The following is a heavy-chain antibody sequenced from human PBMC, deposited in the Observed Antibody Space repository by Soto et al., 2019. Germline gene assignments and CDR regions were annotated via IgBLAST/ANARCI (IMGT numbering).Heavy chain of an antibody. CDR3: AKARSSLDFEY. V-gene: IGHV3-23*01. Sequence: PGWSIRLSCAASGFTFGSYAMRWVRQAPGKGLEWVSAISGSGGSTYYADSVKGRFTISRDNSKNTLYLQMNSLRAEDTAVEDGAKARSSLDFEYWGQETLVTLS. CDR1: GFTFGSYA. CDR2: ISGSGGST. J-gene: IGHJ4*02. D-gene: IGHD6-13*01.